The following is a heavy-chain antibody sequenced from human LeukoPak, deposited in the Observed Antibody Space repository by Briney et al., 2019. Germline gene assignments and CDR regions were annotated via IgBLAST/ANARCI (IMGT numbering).Heavy chain of an antibody. J-gene: IGHJ5*02. CDR2: MNPNSGNT. CDR1: GYTFTSYD. CDR3: ARPSGRRNTVRTWSYT. Sequence: ASVEVSCKASGYTFTSYDINWVRQATGQGLEWMGWMNPNSGNTGYAQKFQGRVTMTRNTSISTAYMELSSLRSEDTAVYYCARPSGRRNTVRTWSYTWGQGTLVTVSS. D-gene: IGHD3-10*01. V-gene: IGHV1-8*01.